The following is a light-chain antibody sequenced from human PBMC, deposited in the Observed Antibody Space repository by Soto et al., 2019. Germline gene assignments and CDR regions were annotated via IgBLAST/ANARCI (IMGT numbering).Light chain of an antibody. Sequence: EIVLTRSPGTLSLSPGERATLSCRASQSVSSSYLAWYQQKPGQAPRLLIYGASSRATGIPDRFSGSGSGTDFTLTISRLEPKDFAVYYCQQYGSSPWTFGQGTKVDI. J-gene: IGKJ1*01. CDR1: QSVSSSY. CDR2: GAS. V-gene: IGKV3-20*01. CDR3: QQYGSSPWT.